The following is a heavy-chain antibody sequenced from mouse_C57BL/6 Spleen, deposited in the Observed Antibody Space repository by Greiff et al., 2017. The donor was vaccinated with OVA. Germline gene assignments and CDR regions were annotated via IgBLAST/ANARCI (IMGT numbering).Heavy chain of an antibody. CDR1: GFTFSSYG. D-gene: IGHD2-3*01. CDR3: ASLYDGTTGDYFDY. Sequence: DVKLVESGGDLVKPGGSLKLSCAASGFTFSSYGMSWVRQTPDKRLEWVATISSGGSYTYYPDSVKGRFTISRDNAKNTLYLQMSSLKSEDTAMYYCASLYDGTTGDYFDYWGQGTTLTVSS. V-gene: IGHV5-6*02. J-gene: IGHJ2*01. CDR2: ISSGGSYT.